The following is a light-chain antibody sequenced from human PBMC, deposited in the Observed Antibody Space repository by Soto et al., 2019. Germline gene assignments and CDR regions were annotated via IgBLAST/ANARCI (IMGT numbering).Light chain of an antibody. CDR1: QTINIY. Sequence: IQLTQSPSSLSASVGDTVTVTCRASQTINIYLNWYQQKPGKAPELLIYAASSLQSGVPSRSSGGGSRTDFTLTIYSLQPEDFATYYCQQSYRSPYTFGQGTTLEMK. V-gene: IGKV1-39*01. J-gene: IGKJ2*01. CDR2: AAS. CDR3: QQSYRSPYT.